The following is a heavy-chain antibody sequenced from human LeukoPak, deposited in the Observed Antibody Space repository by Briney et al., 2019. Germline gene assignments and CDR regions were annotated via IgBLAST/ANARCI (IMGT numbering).Heavy chain of an antibody. CDR2: VHHSGTA. V-gene: IGHV4-59*01. Sequence: KASETLSLTCTVSGGSISSYYWSWIRQPPGKGLEWIGYVHHSGTANYNPSLESRVIISGDMSKNQFSLKLSSVTAADTAVYYCAKSPRADTYLFDTWGQGILVTVSS. CDR1: GGSISSYY. J-gene: IGHJ5*02. CDR3: AKSPRADTYLFDT.